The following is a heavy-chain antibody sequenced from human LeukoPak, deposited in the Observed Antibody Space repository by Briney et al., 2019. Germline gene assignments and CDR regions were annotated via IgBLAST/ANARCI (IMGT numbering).Heavy chain of an antibody. CDR3: ARDRAALQDWVEFDP. D-gene: IGHD3/OR15-3a*01. CDR2: IRDSGEA. CDR1: GFRVSDYY. Sequence: GGSLRLSCAVSGFRVSDYYMSWVRQAPGKGLEWVGLIRDSGEAFYADFVRGRFAISRDESENTLYLQMNSLRVEDTAVFFCARDRAALQDWVEFDPWGQGTPVIVSS. V-gene: IGHV3-66*03. J-gene: IGHJ5*02.